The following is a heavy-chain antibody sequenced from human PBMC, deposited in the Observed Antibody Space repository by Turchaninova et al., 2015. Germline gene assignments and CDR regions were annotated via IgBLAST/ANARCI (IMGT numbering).Heavy chain of an antibody. CDR3: ATATVATMGDYDY. CDR1: GFTFNSYS. J-gene: IGHJ4*02. Sequence: GGSLRPSCAASGFTFNSYSMNWVRQAPGKGLEWVSSITASSTYIYYADAVKGRFTISRDSAKNSLYLQMNSLRAEDTAVYYCATATVATMGDYDYWGQGTLVTVSS. V-gene: IGHV3-21*01. CDR2: ITASSTYI. D-gene: IGHD5-12*01.